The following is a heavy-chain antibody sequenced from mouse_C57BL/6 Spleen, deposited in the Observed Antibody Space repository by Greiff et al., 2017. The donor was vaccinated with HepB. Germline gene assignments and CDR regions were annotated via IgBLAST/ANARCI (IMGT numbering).Heavy chain of an antibody. CDR3: ANYYGSSPNWYFDV. Sequence: VQLQQSGAELVKPGASVKISCKASGYAFSSYWMNWVKQRPGKGLEWIGQIYPGDGDTNYNGKFKGKAPLTADKSSSTAYMQLSSLTSEDSAVYFCANYYGSSPNWYFDVWGTGTTVTVSS. CDR2: IYPGDGDT. J-gene: IGHJ1*03. D-gene: IGHD1-1*01. CDR1: GYAFSSYW. V-gene: IGHV1-80*01.